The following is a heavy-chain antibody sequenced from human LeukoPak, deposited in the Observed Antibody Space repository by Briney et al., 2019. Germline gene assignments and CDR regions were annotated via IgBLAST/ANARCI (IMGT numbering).Heavy chain of an antibody. CDR3: AREGPSITIFGVLTPPDY. V-gene: IGHV3-21*01. CDR1: GFTFSSYS. D-gene: IGHD3-3*01. Sequence: GGSLRLSCAASGFTFSSYSMNWVRQAPGKGLEWVSSISSSSSYIYYADSVKGRFTISRDNAKNSLYLQMNSLRAEDTAVYYCAREGPSITIFGVLTPPDYWGQGTLVTVSS. J-gene: IGHJ4*02. CDR2: ISSSSSYI.